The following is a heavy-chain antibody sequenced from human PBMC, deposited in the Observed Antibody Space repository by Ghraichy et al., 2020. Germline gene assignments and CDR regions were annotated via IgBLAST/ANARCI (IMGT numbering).Heavy chain of an antibody. Sequence: SQTLSLTCAVYGGSFIGYYWSWIRQPPGKGLEWIGEINHSGSTNYNPSLKSRVTISVDTSKNQFSLKLSSVTAADTAVYYCARHDYGGNSLIWYFDLWGRGTLVTVSS. D-gene: IGHD4-23*01. J-gene: IGHJ2*01. CDR2: INHSGST. CDR3: ARHDYGGNSLIWYFDL. CDR1: GGSFIGYY. V-gene: IGHV4-34*01.